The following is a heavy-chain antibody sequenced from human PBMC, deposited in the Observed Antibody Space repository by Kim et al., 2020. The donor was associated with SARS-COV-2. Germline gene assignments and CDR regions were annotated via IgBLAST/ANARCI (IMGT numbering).Heavy chain of an antibody. CDR3: GRWGEVLGL. Sequence: GGSLRLSCEASGFTFNKYYMGWVRQAPGKGLEWVARINQDGIRTYYVDSLRGRFIISRDNAKSSVNLQMNSLRAEDTALYYCGRWGEVLGLCGQGTL. D-gene: IGHD3-16*01. CDR2: INQDGIRT. V-gene: IGHV3-7*03. CDR1: GFTFNKYY. J-gene: IGHJ1*01.